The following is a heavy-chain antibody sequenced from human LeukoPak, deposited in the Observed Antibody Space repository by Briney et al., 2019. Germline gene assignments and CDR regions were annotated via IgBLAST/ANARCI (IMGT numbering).Heavy chain of an antibody. CDR1: GFTFNNYI. J-gene: IGHJ4*02. D-gene: IGHD5-18*01. V-gene: IGHV3-21*01. Sequence: GGSLRLSCAASGFTFNNYIMNWVRQAPGKGLEWVSSISSSSDYIYYADSVKGRFTISRDNAKNSLYLQMNSLRAEDTAVYYCARDLIRGYSYGLTFDYWGQGTLVTVSS. CDR3: ARDLIRGYSYGLTFDY. CDR2: ISSSSDYI.